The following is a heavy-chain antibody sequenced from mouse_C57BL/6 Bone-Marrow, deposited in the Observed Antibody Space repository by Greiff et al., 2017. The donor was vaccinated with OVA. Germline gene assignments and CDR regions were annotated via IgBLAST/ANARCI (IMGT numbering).Heavy chain of an antibody. J-gene: IGHJ2*01. CDR1: GFTFSDYG. Sequence: EVQLVESGGGLVQPGGSLKLSCAASGFTFSDYGMAWVRQAPRKGPEWVAFISNLAYSIYYADTVTGRFTISRENAKNTLYLEMSSLRSEDTAMYYCARLQDSGYFYYWGQGTTLTVSS. CDR2: ISNLAYSI. V-gene: IGHV5-15*01. CDR3: ARLQDSGYFYY. D-gene: IGHD3-1*01.